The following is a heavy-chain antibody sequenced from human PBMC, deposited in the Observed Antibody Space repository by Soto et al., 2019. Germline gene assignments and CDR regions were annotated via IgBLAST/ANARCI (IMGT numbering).Heavy chain of an antibody. CDR3: ARDGQQGTPYGMDV. D-gene: IGHD6-13*01. CDR2: IWSDGGNK. V-gene: IGHV3-33*01. Sequence: QVQLVESGGGVVQPERSLRVSCAASGFTFSGHAMHWVRQTPGKGLEWVAQIWSDGGNKYYADSVKGRFTISRDNSKNTLILQMNSLRVEDTAVYYCARDGQQGTPYGMDVWGQGTTVTVAS. CDR1: GFTFSGHA. J-gene: IGHJ6*02.